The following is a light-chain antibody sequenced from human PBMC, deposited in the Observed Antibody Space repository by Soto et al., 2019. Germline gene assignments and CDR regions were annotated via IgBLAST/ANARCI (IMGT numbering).Light chain of an antibody. Sequence: DIQMTQSPSSLSASVGDRVNITCRASQDITHYLAWFQQKPGKAPTSLIYTASSLQSGVPSKFSGSGSGTDFTLTISSLQPEDFATYYCQQYHSYPITFGQGTRLEIK. J-gene: IGKJ5*01. CDR3: QQYHSYPIT. V-gene: IGKV1-16*02. CDR2: TAS. CDR1: QDITHY.